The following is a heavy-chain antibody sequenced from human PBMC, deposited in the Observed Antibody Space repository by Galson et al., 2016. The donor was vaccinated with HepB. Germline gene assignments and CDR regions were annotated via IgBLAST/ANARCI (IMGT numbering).Heavy chain of an antibody. Sequence: ETLSLTCAVSGGSVSSHNWWSWVRQPPGKGLEWIGEVSHSGSTNYNPSLKSRVAISVDTSKNQFTLKLRSVTAADTAVYYCATHGLYDSSYFDYWDQGTLVTVSS. J-gene: IGHJ4*02. CDR3: ATHGLYDSSYFDY. CDR1: GGSVSSHNW. CDR2: VSHSGST. V-gene: IGHV4-4*02. D-gene: IGHD3-22*01.